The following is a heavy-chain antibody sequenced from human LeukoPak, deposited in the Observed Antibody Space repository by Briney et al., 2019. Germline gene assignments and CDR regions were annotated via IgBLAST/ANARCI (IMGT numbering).Heavy chain of an antibody. CDR3: GRYSSSRGWFDP. CDR2: IYYSGST. D-gene: IGHD6-6*01. J-gene: IGHJ5*02. CDR1: GGSISSSSYY. V-gene: IGHV4-39*07. Sequence: PSETLSLTCTVSGGSISSSSYYWGWIRQPPGKGLEWIGSIYYSGSTYYNPSLKSRVTISVDTSKNQFSLKLSSVTAADTAVYYCGRYSSSRGWFDPWGQGTLVTVSS.